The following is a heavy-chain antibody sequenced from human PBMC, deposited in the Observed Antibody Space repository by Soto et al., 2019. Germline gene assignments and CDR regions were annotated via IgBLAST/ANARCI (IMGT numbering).Heavy chain of an antibody. J-gene: IGHJ4*02. D-gene: IGHD4-17*01. Sequence: GGSLRLSCAASGFTFSSFGMHWVRQAPGKGLQWVAVISYDGSNQYYADSVKGRFTISRDNSKDTLFLQVNSLRIEDTAVYYCAKMIYGDYLFDYWGQGTLATVSS. CDR1: GFTFSSFG. CDR2: ISYDGSNQ. V-gene: IGHV3-30*18. CDR3: AKMIYGDYLFDY.